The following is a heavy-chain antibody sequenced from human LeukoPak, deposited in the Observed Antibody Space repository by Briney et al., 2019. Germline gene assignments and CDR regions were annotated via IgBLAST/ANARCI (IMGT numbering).Heavy chain of an antibody. CDR2: IYTSGST. D-gene: IGHD5-24*01. Sequence: SETLSLTCTVSGGSISSGSYYWSWIRQPAGKGLEWIGRIYTSGSTNYNPSPKSRVTISVDTSKNQFSLKLSSATAADTAVYYCAGYRRDGYNYPYYYYYMDVWGKGTTVTISS. V-gene: IGHV4-61*02. CDR3: AGYRRDGYNYPYYYYYMDV. CDR1: GGSISSGSYY. J-gene: IGHJ6*03.